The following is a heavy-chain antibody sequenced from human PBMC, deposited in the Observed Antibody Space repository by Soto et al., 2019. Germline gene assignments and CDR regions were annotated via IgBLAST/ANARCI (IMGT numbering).Heavy chain of an antibody. Sequence: SETLSLTCTVSGGSISSYYWSWIRQPPGKGLEWIGYIYYSGSTNYNPSLKSRVTISVDTSKNQFSLKLSSVTAVDTAVYYCARDRYGNFDYWGQGTLVTVSS. D-gene: IGHD4-17*01. CDR2: IYYSGST. J-gene: IGHJ4*02. CDR1: GGSISSYY. V-gene: IGHV4-59*01. CDR3: ARDRYGNFDY.